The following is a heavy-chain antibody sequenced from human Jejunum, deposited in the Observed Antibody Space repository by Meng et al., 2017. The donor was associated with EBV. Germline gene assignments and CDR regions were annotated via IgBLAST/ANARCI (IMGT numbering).Heavy chain of an antibody. V-gene: IGHV4-4*02. Sequence: QVHLQESGPGLVKPSGTLSLTCGFSGGSITSSDWWTWVRQPPGEGLEWIGEIYHDGSSNYSPSLKSRVTILLDKSENHFSLKLNSVTAADTAVYYCARVRCSGGSCFYFDYWGQGALVTVSS. CDR2: IYHDGSS. CDR1: GGSITSSDW. CDR3: ARVRCSGGSCFYFDY. D-gene: IGHD2-15*01. J-gene: IGHJ4*02.